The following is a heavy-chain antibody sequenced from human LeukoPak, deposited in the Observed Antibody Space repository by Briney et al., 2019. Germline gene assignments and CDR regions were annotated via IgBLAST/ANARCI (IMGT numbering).Heavy chain of an antibody. CDR1: GFTFDDYA. J-gene: IGHJ4*02. Sequence: GGSLRLSCAASGFTFDDYAMHWVRQAPGKGLEWVSGISWNSGSIGYADSVKGRFTISRDNAKNSLYLQMNSLRAEDTALYYCAKSNNVDTAMVHWGQGTLVTVSS. D-gene: IGHD5-18*01. CDR3: AKSNNVDTAMVH. V-gene: IGHV3-9*01. CDR2: ISWNSGSI.